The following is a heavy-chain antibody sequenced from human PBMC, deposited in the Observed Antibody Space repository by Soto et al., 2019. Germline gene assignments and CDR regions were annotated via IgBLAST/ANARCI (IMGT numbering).Heavy chain of an antibody. CDR3: ARDDNCFDP. Sequence: PSLTSTVSGASVSSSSYFWSWIRQPPAKRPEWNGYIYSSGITSYIPTPKNRVTISLDTSKSHFYLVHNAVTPGDTAVYYCARDDNCFDPWGQGTLVTVSS. CDR2: IYSSGIT. J-gene: IGHJ5*02. V-gene: IGHV4-61*03. CDR1: GASVSSSSYF.